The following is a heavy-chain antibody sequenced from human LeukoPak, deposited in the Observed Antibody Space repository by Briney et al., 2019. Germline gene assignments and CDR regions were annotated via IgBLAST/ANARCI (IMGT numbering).Heavy chain of an antibody. CDR3: ARGEWSSSPFDY. V-gene: IGHV3-21*01. Sequence: QPGGSLRLSCAASGFTLSSYSMNWVRQAPGKGLEWVSFISSSSSYIYYADSLKGRFTISRDNAKNSLYLQMNGLRAEDTAVYYCARGEWSSSPFDYWGQGTLVTVSS. D-gene: IGHD6-6*01. J-gene: IGHJ4*02. CDR1: GFTLSSYS. CDR2: ISSSSSYI.